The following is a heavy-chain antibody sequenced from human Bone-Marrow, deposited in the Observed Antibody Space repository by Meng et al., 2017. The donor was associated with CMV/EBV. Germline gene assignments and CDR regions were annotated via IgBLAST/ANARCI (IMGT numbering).Heavy chain of an antibody. Sequence: GESLKISCAASGFTFSSYWMHWVRQAPGKGLVWVSSISCSGQDTYYADSLRGWFTVSRDDRRKALYLQMDALSVEDTAVYYCASDLLTFCGSPGCYDGFPHWGQGTLVTVS. CDR1: GFTFSSYW. J-gene: IGHJ4*02. CDR2: ISCSGQDT. V-gene: IGHV3-21*01. D-gene: IGHD2-2*01. CDR3: ASDLLTFCGSPGCYDGFPH.